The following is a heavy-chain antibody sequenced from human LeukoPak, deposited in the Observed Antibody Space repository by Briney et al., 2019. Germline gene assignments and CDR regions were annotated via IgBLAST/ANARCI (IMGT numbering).Heavy chain of an antibody. V-gene: IGHV3-7*01. CDR2: IRQDGSEI. D-gene: IGHD1-26*01. J-gene: IGHJ4*02. CDR1: GFTFSNYW. CDR3: ARDKIVGATYFDY. Sequence: GGSLRLSCAASGFTFSNYWMSWVRQAPGKGLEWVANIRQDGSEIYYVDSVKGRFTISRDNAKNSLFLQMNSLRAEDTAVYYCARDKIVGATYFDYWGQGTLVTVSS.